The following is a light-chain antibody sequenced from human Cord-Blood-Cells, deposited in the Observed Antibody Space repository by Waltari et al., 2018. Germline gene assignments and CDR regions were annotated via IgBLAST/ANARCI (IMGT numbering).Light chain of an antibody. CDR1: SSDVGSYNL. CDR3: CSYAGSSTWV. Sequence: QSALTQPASVSGSPGQSITISCTGTSSDVGSYNLVSWYQQNPAKAPKIMIYEGSKRPSGVSNRFSGSKSGNTASLTISGLQAEDEADYYCCSYAGSSTWVFGGGTKLTVL. V-gene: IGLV2-23*01. CDR2: EGS. J-gene: IGLJ3*02.